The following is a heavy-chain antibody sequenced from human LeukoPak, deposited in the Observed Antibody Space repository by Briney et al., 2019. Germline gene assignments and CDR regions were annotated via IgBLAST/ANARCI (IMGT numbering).Heavy chain of an antibody. CDR1: GGTFSSYA. Sequence: SVKVSCKASGGTFSSYAISWVRQTPGQGLEWMGGIIPIFGTANYAQKFQGRVTITADESTSTAYMELSSLRSEDTAVYYCASQVGATQYFDYWGQGTPVTVSS. V-gene: IGHV1-69*13. D-gene: IGHD1-26*01. J-gene: IGHJ4*02. CDR2: IIPIFGTA. CDR3: ASQVGATQYFDY.